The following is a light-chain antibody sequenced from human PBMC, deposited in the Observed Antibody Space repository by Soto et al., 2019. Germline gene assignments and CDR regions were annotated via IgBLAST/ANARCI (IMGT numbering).Light chain of an antibody. J-gene: IGKJ2*01. V-gene: IGKV3-11*01. CDR2: EAS. CDR3: QQRSNGPSYT. Sequence: EIVLTQSPATLSLSPGERATLSCRASQSVSSYLAWYQQKPGQAPRLLICEASNRATGIPARFSGSGSGTDFTLTISSLEPEDFAVYYCQQRSNGPSYTFGQGTKLEIK. CDR1: QSVSSY.